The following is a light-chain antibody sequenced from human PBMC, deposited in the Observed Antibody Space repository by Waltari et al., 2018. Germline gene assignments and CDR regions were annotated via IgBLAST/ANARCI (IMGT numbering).Light chain of an antibody. J-gene: IGKJ1*01. CDR1: QVILGY. CDR3: QQYGYSPRT. Sequence: TQLPQSPSSLPASVGASVTISCRTSQVILGYLSWYQQKPGKAPKLLIYAASTLQSGVPSRFSGSGSGMDFNITISNLQPEDFATYYCQQYGYSPRTFGQGTKVEIK. V-gene: IGKV1-9*01. CDR2: AAS.